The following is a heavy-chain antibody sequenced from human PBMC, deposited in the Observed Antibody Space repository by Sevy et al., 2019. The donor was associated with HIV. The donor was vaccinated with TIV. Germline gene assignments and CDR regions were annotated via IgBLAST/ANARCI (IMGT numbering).Heavy chain of an antibody. CDR2: INHTGST. Sequence: SETLSLTCAVYGGSFSGYYWSWIRQPPGKGLEWIGEINHTGSTNCNPSLKSRVTISVDTSKNQFSLKLSSVTAADTAVYYCARVGVTMVRGVEDYWGQGTLVTVSS. J-gene: IGHJ4*02. V-gene: IGHV4-34*01. CDR3: ARVGVTMVRGVEDY. D-gene: IGHD3-10*01. CDR1: GGSFSGYY.